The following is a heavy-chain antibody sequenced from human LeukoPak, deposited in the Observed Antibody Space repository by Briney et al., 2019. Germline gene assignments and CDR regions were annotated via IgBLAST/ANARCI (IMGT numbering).Heavy chain of an antibody. J-gene: IGHJ4*02. D-gene: IGHD6-25*01. CDR3: TTLTEASNFDY. V-gene: IGHV3-48*03. CDR2: ISSSGTTT. CDR1: GFSFSVYE. Sequence: PGGSLRLSCAASGFSFSVYEIHWVRQAPGKGLEWISDISSSGTTTYYADSEKGRFTISRDNDKNSLHLQMNSLRAEDRAVYYCTTLTEASNFDYRGQGTLVTVSS.